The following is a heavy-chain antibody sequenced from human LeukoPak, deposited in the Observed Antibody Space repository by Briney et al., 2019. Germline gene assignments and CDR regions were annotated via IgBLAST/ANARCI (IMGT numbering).Heavy chain of an antibody. J-gene: IGHJ4*02. V-gene: IGHV5-51*01. CDR1: GYSFTNYW. CDR3: AIQKGYSYGYNYFDY. D-gene: IGHD5-18*01. CDR2: IYPDDSDT. Sequence: GESLQISCQGSGYSFTNYWIGRVRQMTGKGLEWMGIIYPDDSDTRYSPSFQGQVTISADKSISTAYLQWSSLKASDTAMYYCAIQKGYSYGYNYFDYWGQGTLVTVSS.